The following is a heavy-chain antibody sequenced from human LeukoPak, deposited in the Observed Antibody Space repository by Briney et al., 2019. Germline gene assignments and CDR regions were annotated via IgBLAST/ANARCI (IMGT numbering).Heavy chain of an antibody. CDR2: ISYDGSNK. CDR1: GFTFSSYA. CDR3: AKDKSAAADLVSPFDY. V-gene: IGHV3-30-3*01. D-gene: IGHD6-13*01. Sequence: PGGSLRLSCAASGFTFSSYAMHWVRQAPGKGLEWVAVISYDGSNKYYADSVKGRFTISRDNSKNTLYLQMNSLRAEDTAVYYCAKDKSAAADLVSPFDYWGQGTLVTVSS. J-gene: IGHJ4*02.